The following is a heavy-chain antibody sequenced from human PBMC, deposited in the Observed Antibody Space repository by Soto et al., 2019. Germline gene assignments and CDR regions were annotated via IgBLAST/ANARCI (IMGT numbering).Heavy chain of an antibody. D-gene: IGHD4-4*01. CDR2: IYYSGST. CDR3: ARHRWTTVTTIWFDP. J-gene: IGHJ5*02. Sequence: SETLSLTCTVSGVSISSSSYYWGWIRQPPGKGLEWIGSIYYSGSTYYNPSLKSRVTISVDTSKNQFSLKLSSVTAADTAVYYCARHRWTTVTTIWFDPWGQGTLVTVSS. V-gene: IGHV4-39*01. CDR1: GVSISSSSYY.